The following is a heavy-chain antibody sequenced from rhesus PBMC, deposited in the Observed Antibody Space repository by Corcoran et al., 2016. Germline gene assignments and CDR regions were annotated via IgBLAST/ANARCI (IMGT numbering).Heavy chain of an antibody. CDR1: GDSILRGYA. D-gene: IGHD1-26*01. J-gene: IGHJ6*01. CDR3: ASGLNYGAPNFGLDS. CDR2: IGG. V-gene: IGHV4-127*01. Sequence: QVQLKESGPGLVKPSETLSLNCTVSGDSILRGYAWSWLRQPPGKGLEWIGYIGGYYNPSLKSRVTISKDTSKNQFSLNLTSVTAADTAVYYCASGLNYGAPNFGLDSWGQGVVVTVSS.